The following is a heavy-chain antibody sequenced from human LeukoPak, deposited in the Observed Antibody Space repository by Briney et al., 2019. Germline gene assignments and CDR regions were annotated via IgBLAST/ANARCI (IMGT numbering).Heavy chain of an antibody. Sequence: QSGGSLRLSCAASGFTFSSYAMSWVRQAPGKGLEWVSAISGSGGSTYYADSVEGRFTISRDNSKNTLYLQMNSLRAEDTAVYYCANWGMVRGVPGYWGQGTLVTVSS. D-gene: IGHD3-10*01. V-gene: IGHV3-23*01. CDR2: ISGSGGST. J-gene: IGHJ4*02. CDR1: GFTFSSYA. CDR3: ANWGMVRGVPGY.